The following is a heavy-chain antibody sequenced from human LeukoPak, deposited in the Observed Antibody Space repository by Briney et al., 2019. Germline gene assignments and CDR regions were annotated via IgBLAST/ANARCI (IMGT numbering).Heavy chain of an antibody. CDR1: GFTFSSYG. Sequence: GGSLRLSCAASGFTFSSYGMHWVRQAPGKGLEWVAYIRYDGSNKYYADSVKGRFTISRDISKNTVYLQMNSLRAEDTAVYYCAKDCVFELRFKDASPYYFDYWGQGTLVTVSS. V-gene: IGHV3-30*02. CDR3: AKDCVFELRFKDASPYYFDY. J-gene: IGHJ4*02. CDR2: IRYDGSNK. D-gene: IGHD3-16*01.